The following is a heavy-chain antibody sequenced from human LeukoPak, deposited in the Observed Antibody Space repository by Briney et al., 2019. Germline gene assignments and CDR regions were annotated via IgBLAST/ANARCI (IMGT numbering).Heavy chain of an antibody. CDR3: ARAKTLEPSPSNAFDI. V-gene: IGHV1-18*01. CDR2: ISAYNGNT. Sequence: GASVKVSCQGSGYTFTSYGYSWVRQAPGQGLEWMGWISAYNGNTKYAQNFQGRVTMTTVTSTSTAYMELRSLTFDDTALYYCARAKTLEPSPSNAFDIWGQGTMVTVPS. J-gene: IGHJ3*02. CDR1: GYTFTSYG. D-gene: IGHD1-1*01.